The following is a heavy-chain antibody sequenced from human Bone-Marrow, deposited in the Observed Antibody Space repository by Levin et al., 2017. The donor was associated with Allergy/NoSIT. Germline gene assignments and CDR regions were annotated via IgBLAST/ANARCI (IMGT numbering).Heavy chain of an antibody. Sequence: LSLPCAASGFTFDDYGMSWVRQVPGKGLEWVSGITWNGGSTGYADSVKGRFTISRDNAKNSLFLQMNSLRAEDTALYYCARSLVDDSSGYGAFDIWGQGTMVTVSS. V-gene: IGHV3-20*04. J-gene: IGHJ3*02. CDR2: ITWNGGST. CDR1: GFTFDDYG. CDR3: ARSLVDDSSGYGAFDI. D-gene: IGHD3-22*01.